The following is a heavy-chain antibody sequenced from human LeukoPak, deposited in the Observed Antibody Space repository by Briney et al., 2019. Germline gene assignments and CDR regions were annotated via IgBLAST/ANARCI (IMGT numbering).Heavy chain of an antibody. CDR1: GFTFSSYE. Sequence: GSLRLSCAASGFTFSSYEMNWVRQAPGKGLEWVSYISSSGITIYYADSVKGRFTISRDNAKNSLYLQMNSLRAEDTAVYYCASQYCSSRTCYTDAFDIWGQGTMVTVSS. V-gene: IGHV3-48*03. J-gene: IGHJ3*02. CDR2: ISSSGITI. D-gene: IGHD2-2*02. CDR3: ASQYCSSRTCYTDAFDI.